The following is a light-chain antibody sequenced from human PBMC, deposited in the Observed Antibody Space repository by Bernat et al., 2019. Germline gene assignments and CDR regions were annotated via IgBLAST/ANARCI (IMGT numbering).Light chain of an antibody. CDR3: CSYAGSYTMRL. V-gene: IGLV2-11*01. Sequence: QSALTQPRSVSGSPGQSVTISCTGTSSDVGGYNYVSWYQQHPGKAPKRTIYYVSKRPSGVPDRFSGSKSGNTACLTISGLQAEDEADYYCCSYAGSYTMRLFGAGTKVTVL. J-gene: IGLJ1*01. CDR1: SSDVGGYNY. CDR2: YVS.